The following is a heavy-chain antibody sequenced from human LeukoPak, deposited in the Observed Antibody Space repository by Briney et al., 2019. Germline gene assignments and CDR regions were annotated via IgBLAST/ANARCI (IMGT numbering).Heavy chain of an antibody. CDR1: GFTFSSYG. J-gene: IGHJ4*02. CDR3: ARERERFLNL. CDR2: IRYDGSNK. V-gene: IGHV3-30*02. Sequence: GGSLRLSCAASGFTFSSYGMHWVRQAPGKGLEWVAFIRYDGSNKYYTDSVKGRFTISRDSSKNTLYLEMNSLRAEDTAVYYCARERERFLNLWGQGTLVTVSS. D-gene: IGHD3-3*01.